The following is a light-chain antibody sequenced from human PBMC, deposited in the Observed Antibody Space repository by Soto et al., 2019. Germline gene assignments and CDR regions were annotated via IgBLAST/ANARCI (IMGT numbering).Light chain of an antibody. Sequence: QSALTQPASVSGSPGQSITISCTGNSGDVGSYNLVSWYQQHPGKAPKLMIYEGSKRPSGVSNRFSGSQSGNTASLTISGLQADDDADYYCFSYAGSSVFGAGTKLTVL. V-gene: IGLV2-23*01. CDR2: EGS. CDR3: FSYAGSSV. CDR1: SGDVGSYNL. J-gene: IGLJ3*02.